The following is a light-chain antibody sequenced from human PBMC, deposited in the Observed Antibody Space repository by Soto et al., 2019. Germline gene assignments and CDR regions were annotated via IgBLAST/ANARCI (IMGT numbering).Light chain of an antibody. CDR1: QSVSTN. V-gene: IGKV3-15*01. CDR3: QQYNDWWT. J-gene: IGKJ1*01. Sequence: EIVFTPSPATLSVSSGERATLSCRASQSVSTNLTWYQQKPGQAPRLLIYGASTRATGIPARFSGSGSGTEFTLTITSLQSEDFAVYYCQQYNDWWTFGQGTKVDIK. CDR2: GAS.